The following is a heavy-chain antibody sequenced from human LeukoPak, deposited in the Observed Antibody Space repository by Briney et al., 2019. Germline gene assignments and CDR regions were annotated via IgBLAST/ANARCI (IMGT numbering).Heavy chain of an antibody. Sequence: TSETLSLTCTVSGGSLNSYYWSWLRQPPGRGLEWIGYIYYTGTTNYNPSLKSRVAISVDTSKNQFSLKLSSVTAADTAVYYCVRDKGDGTRPSSERFDYWGQGTLVTVSS. CDR3: VRDKGDGTRPSSERFDY. CDR2: IYYTGTT. V-gene: IGHV4-59*01. J-gene: IGHJ4*02. CDR1: GGSLNSYY. D-gene: IGHD5-24*01.